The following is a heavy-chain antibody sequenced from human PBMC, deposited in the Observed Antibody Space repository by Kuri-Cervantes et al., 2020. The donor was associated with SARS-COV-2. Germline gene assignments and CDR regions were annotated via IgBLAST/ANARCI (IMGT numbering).Heavy chain of an antibody. D-gene: IGHD3-22*01. CDR1: GFTFSSYS. V-gene: IGHV3-48*01. CDR2: ISSSSSTI. CDR3: AKEAIVVVISLTLDY. Sequence: GESLKISCAASGFTFSSYSMNWVRQAPGKGLEWVSYISSSSSTIYYADSVKGRFTISRDNAKNSLYLQMNSLRAEDTAVYYCAKEAIVVVISLTLDYWGQETLVTVSS. J-gene: IGHJ4*02.